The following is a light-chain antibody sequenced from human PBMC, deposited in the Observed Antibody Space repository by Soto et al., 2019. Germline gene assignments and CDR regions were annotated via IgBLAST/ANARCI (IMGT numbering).Light chain of an antibody. V-gene: IGKV3-20*01. J-gene: IGKJ1*01. CDR1: QSVTSTH. CDR3: QQYGSSPWT. Sequence: EIVLTQSPGTLSLSPGERATLSCRASQSVTSTHLAWYQQKPGQAPRLLIYAASSRATGIPDRFSGSGSGTGFTPTISRLEPEDFAVYYCQQYGSSPWTFGQGTKVEIK. CDR2: AAS.